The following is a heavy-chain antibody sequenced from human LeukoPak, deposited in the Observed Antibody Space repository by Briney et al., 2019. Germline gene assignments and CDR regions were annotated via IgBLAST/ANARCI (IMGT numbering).Heavy chain of an antibody. CDR1: GYSISSGYY. Sequence: SETLSLTCTVSGYSISSGYYWGWIRQPPGKGLEWVGSIFHTGNTYSNPSLKSRVTMSVDTSKNQFSLKLSSVTAADTAVYYCAREGGGFELEWLYTYYYYMDVWGKGTTVTVSS. CDR3: AREGGGFELEWLYTYYYYMDV. J-gene: IGHJ6*03. CDR2: IFHTGNT. D-gene: IGHD3-3*01. V-gene: IGHV4-38-2*02.